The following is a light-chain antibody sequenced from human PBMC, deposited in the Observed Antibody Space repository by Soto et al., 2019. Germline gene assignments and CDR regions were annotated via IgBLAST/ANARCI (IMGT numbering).Light chain of an antibody. CDR1: QSISSF. V-gene: IGKV1-39*01. Sequence: DIQMTQSPSSLSASVGDRVTITCRASQSISSFLNWYQQKPGKAPRLLIYAASSLQSGVPSRFSASGSGPDFTLTIGSLQPEDFTTYYCQQSYSTPETFGQGTKVEIK. CDR2: AAS. J-gene: IGKJ1*01. CDR3: QQSYSTPET.